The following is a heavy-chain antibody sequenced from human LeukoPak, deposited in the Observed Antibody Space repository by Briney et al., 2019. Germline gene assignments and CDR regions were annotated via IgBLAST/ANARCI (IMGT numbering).Heavy chain of an antibody. D-gene: IGHD3-10*01. CDR3: AKERYGSAPDY. CDR2: IRYDGSNK. CDR1: GFTFSSYG. V-gene: IGHV3-30*02. Sequence: GGSLRLSCAASGFTFSSYGMHWVRQAPGKGLEWVAYIRYDGSNKYYADSVKGRFTISRDNSKNTLYLQMNSLRAEDTAVYYCAKERYGSAPDYWGQGTLVTVSS. J-gene: IGHJ4*02.